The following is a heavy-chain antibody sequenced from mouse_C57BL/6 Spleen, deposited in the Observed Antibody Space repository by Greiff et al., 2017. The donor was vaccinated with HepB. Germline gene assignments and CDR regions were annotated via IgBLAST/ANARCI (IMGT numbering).Heavy chain of an antibody. CDR2: IYPGSGST. V-gene: IGHV1-55*01. J-gene: IGHJ2*01. CDR1: GYTFTSYW. D-gene: IGHD1-1*01. CDR3: ARDAYGSSLDY. Sequence: QVQLQQPGAELVKPGASVKMSCKASGYTFTSYWITWVKQRPGQGLEWIGDIYPGSGSTNYTEKFKSKATLAIDTSSSTAYMQLSILTSEDSAVYYCARDAYGSSLDYWGQGTTLTVSS.